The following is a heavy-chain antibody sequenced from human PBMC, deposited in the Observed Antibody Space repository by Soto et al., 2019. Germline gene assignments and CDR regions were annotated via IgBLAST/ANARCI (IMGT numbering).Heavy chain of an antibody. CDR3: ARDPRLVAADPKKFYFDY. J-gene: IGHJ4*02. V-gene: IGHV1-18*01. CDR2: ISAYNGNT. D-gene: IGHD5-12*01. CDR1: GYTFTSYG. Sequence: ASVKVSSKASGYTFTSYGISWVRQAPGQGLEWMGWISAYNGNTNYAQKLQGRVTMTTDTSTSTAYMELRSLRSDDTAVYYCARDPRLVAADPKKFYFDYWGQGTLVTVSS.